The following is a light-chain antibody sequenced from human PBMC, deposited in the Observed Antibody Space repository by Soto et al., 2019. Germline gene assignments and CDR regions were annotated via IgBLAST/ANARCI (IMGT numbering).Light chain of an antibody. V-gene: IGLV2-18*02. Sequence: VLTQPPSVSGSPGQSVAISCTGTGSDVGTYNRVSWYQQPPGTAPKLMIYDVSDLPSGVPDRFSGSKSGNTASLTISGLQAEDEADYYCSSYTSSSTYVFGTGTKVTVL. CDR2: DVS. CDR3: SSYTSSSTYV. J-gene: IGLJ1*01. CDR1: GSDVGTYNR.